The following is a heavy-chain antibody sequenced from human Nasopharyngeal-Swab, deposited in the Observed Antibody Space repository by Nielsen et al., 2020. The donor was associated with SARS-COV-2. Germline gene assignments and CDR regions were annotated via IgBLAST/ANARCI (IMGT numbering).Heavy chain of an antibody. Sequence: GESLKISCAVPGFTFHDYTMHWVRQAPGKGLEWVSLISWDATSIYYADSVKGRFTISRDNSKNSLYLQMSSLSAEDTALYYCARDRSVTSGGYFDYWGQGTLVTVSS. V-gene: IGHV3-43*01. CDR2: ISWDATSI. CDR1: GFTFHDYT. D-gene: IGHD3-10*01. CDR3: ARDRSVTSGGYFDY. J-gene: IGHJ4*02.